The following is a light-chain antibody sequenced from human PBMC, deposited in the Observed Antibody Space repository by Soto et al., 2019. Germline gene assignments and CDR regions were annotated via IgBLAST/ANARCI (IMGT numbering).Light chain of an antibody. CDR3: SSYSGTNNLLI. CDR1: SNDVGNYNY. Sequence: QSALTQPPSASGSPGQSVTISCTETSNDVGNYNYVSWYQQHPGKAPKVLISEVSKRPSGVPDRFSGSKSGNMASLTVSGLQAEDEADYYCSSYSGTNNLLIFGGGTKLTVL. CDR2: EVS. J-gene: IGLJ2*01. V-gene: IGLV2-8*01.